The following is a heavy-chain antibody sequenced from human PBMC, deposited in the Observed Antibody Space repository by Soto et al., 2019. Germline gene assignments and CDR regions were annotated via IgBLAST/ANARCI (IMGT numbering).Heavy chain of an antibody. CDR1: GFIFTDYA. V-gene: IGHV3-23*01. D-gene: IGHD2-15*01. J-gene: IGHJ6*02. CDR2: LSGSGVDT. CDR3: TTAGLLGVLYRTGSMDV. Sequence: GGSLRLSCAASGFIFTDYAMTWVRQAPGKGLEWVSGLSGSGVDTYYSAPVKGRFTISGDESKNTLYLQMNSLKTEDTAVYYCTTAGLLGVLYRTGSMDVWGQRTTVTVSS.